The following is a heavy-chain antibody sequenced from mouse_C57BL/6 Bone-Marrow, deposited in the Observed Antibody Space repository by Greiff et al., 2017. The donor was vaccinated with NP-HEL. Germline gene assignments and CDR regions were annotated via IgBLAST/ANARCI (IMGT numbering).Heavy chain of an antibody. J-gene: IGHJ3*01. Sequence: EVKLQQSGPELVKPGASVKISCKASGYSFTGYYMNWVKQSPEKSLEWIGEINPSTGGTTYNQKFKAKATLTVDKSSSTAYMQLKSLTSEDSAVYYCARGGIIRGCAYGGQGNLVTVSA. V-gene: IGHV1-42*01. CDR3: ARGGIIRGCAY. CDR2: INPSTGGT. CDR1: GYSFTGYY.